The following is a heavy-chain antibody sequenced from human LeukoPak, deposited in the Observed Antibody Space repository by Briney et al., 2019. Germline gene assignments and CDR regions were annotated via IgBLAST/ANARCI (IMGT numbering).Heavy chain of an antibody. V-gene: IGHV3-53*01. CDR3: AREGLTSDSSGYYPEAAGYFDL. Sequence: GGSLRLSCAASGFTFSSNYMSWVRQAPGKGLEWVSVIYSGGSTYYSDSVKGRFTISRDNSKNTLYLQMNSLRAEDTAVYYCAREGLTSDSSGYYPEAAGYFDLWGRGTLVTVSS. D-gene: IGHD3-22*01. CDR1: GFTFSSNY. CDR2: IYSGGST. J-gene: IGHJ2*01.